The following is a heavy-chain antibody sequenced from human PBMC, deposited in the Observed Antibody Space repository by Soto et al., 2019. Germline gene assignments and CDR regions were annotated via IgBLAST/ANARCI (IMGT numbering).Heavy chain of an antibody. CDR1: GFTFSSYG. Sequence: QVQLVESGGGVVQPGRSLRLSCAASGFTFSSYGMHWVRQAPGKGLEWVAVISYDGSNKYYADSVKGRFPISRDNSKNTLYLQMNSLRAEDTAVYYCSKDLAGRDAFDIWGQVTMVTVSS. V-gene: IGHV3-30*18. CDR2: ISYDGSNK. D-gene: IGHD3-3*02. J-gene: IGHJ3*02. CDR3: SKDLAGRDAFDI.